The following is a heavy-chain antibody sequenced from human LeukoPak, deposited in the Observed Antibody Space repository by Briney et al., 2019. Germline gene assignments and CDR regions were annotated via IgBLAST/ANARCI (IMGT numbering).Heavy chain of an antibody. D-gene: IGHD5-18*01. V-gene: IGHV1-46*01. Sequence: ASVKVSCKASGYTFTSYYMHWVRQAPGQGLEWMGVINPSGGSTSHAQKFQGRVTMTRDTSTSTVYMELSSLRSEDTAVYYCARDLSGYSYGHYFDYWGQGTLVTVSS. CDR1: GYTFTSYY. CDR2: INPSGGST. J-gene: IGHJ4*02. CDR3: ARDLSGYSYGHYFDY.